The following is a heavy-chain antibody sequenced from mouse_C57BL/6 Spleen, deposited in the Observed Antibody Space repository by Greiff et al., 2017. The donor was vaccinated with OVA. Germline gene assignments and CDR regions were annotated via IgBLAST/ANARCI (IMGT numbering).Heavy chain of an antibody. CDR2: IYPRSGNT. V-gene: IGHV1-81*01. CDR3: ARSEVTTGYYAMDY. D-gene: IGHD2-2*01. J-gene: IGHJ4*01. Sequence: QVQLKESGAELARPGASVKLSCKASGYTFTSYGISWVKQRTGQGLEWIGEIYPRSGNTYYNEKFKGKATLTADKSSSTAYMELRSLTSEDSAVYFCARSEVTTGYYAMDYWGQGTSVTVSS. CDR1: GYTFTSYG.